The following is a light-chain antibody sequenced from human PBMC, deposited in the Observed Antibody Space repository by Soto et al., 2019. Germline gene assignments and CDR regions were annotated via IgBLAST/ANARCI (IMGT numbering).Light chain of an antibody. CDR3: QQYNTYST. Sequence: QMTQSPSTLSASVGDTVTITCRASQSISTWLAWYQQKPGKAPKLLIYKTSTLESGVPSRFSGSGSGTEFTLTISSLQPDDFATYYCQQYNTYSTFGQGTKVEIK. CDR2: KTS. CDR1: QSISTW. V-gene: IGKV1-5*03. J-gene: IGKJ1*01.